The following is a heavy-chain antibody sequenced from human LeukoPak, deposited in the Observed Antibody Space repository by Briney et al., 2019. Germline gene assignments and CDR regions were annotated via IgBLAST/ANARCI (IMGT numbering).Heavy chain of an antibody. CDR2: IYPGDSDT. CDR1: GYSFTSCW. V-gene: IGHV5-51*01. J-gene: IGHJ4*02. D-gene: IGHD3-22*01. Sequence: GESLKISCKGSGYSFTSCWIGWVRQMPGKGLEWMGIIYPGDSDTRYSPSFQGQVTISADKSISTAYLQWSSLKASDTAMYYCARPYRLSSGYYPPDYWGQGTLVTVSS. CDR3: ARPYRLSSGYYPPDY.